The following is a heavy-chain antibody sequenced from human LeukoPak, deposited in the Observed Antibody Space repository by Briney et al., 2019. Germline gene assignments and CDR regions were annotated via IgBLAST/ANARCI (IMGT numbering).Heavy chain of an antibody. Sequence: ASVKVSCKVSGYTLTELSMHWMRQAPGKGLEWMGGFDPEDGETIYAQKFQGRVTMTEDTSTDTAYMELSSLRSEDTAVYYCATRYSGYDYVYYFDYWGQGTLVTVSS. J-gene: IGHJ4*02. D-gene: IGHD5-12*01. CDR1: GYTLTELS. CDR2: FDPEDGET. CDR3: ATRYSGYDYVYYFDY. V-gene: IGHV1-24*01.